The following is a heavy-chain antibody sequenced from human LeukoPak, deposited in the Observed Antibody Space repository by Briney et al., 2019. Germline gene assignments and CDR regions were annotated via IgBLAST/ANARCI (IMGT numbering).Heavy chain of an antibody. CDR2: INPNSGGT. J-gene: IGHJ5*02. D-gene: IGHD2-8*01. Sequence: ASVKVSCKASGYTFTGYYMHWVRQAPAQGLDWMGWINPNSGGTNYAQKFPGRVTMSRETSISTAHMELSRLRSDDTAVYYCARDRIVLMVYAIETGSFDPWGQGTLVTVSA. CDR3: ARDRIVLMVYAIETGSFDP. CDR1: GYTFTGYY. V-gene: IGHV1-2*02.